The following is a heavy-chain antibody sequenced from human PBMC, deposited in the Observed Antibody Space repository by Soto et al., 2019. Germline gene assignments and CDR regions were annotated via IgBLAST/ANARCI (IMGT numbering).Heavy chain of an antibody. D-gene: IGHD6-19*01. CDR3: AHLVTGIAVAGTLDY. Sequence: GSGPTLVNPTRTLTLTCTSSGFSLSTSGVGVGWIRQPPGKALEWLALIYWDDDKRYSPSLKSRLTITKDTSKNQVVLTMTNMDPVDTATYYCAHLVTGIAVAGTLDYWGQGTLVTVSS. CDR2: IYWDDDK. V-gene: IGHV2-5*02. J-gene: IGHJ4*02. CDR1: GFSLSTSGVG.